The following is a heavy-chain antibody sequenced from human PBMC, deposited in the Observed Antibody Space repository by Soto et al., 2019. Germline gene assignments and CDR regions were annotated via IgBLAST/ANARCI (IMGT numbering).Heavy chain of an antibody. CDR2: ISYDGSHK. CDR1: GFNFSSYG. Sequence: HVQLVESGGGVVQPGRSLRLSCAVSGFNFSSYGMHWVRQAPGKGLEWVAVISYDGSHKASADSVKGRFAISRDNSKNPLFLKMNGLRQGDTAVYYCAKDLFNPGVWPAAGGQVTLVTFSS. J-gene: IGHJ4*02. V-gene: IGHV3-30*18. CDR3: AKDLFNPGVWPAA. D-gene: IGHD2-21*01.